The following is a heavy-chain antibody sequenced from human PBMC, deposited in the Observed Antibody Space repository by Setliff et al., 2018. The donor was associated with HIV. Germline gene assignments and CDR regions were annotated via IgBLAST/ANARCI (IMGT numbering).Heavy chain of an antibody. CDR2: MKPSSDAT. D-gene: IGHD3-10*01. Sequence: GASVKVSCKASGYIFTDYYIHWVRQAPGQRLEWMGAMKPSSDATFYAQKLQDRVTMTRDTSTNTVYMELSSLSSEDTAVYYCVRERAGGLFDYWGQGTLVTVSS. CDR1: GYIFTDYY. J-gene: IGHJ4*02. CDR3: VRERAGGLFDY. V-gene: IGHV1-46*01.